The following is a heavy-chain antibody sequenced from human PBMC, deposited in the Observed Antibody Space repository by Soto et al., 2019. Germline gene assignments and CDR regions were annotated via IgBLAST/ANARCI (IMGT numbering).Heavy chain of an antibody. D-gene: IGHD2-8*02. CDR3: ARGDYGTGVYPFPYCDY. CDR2: INPESGAT. J-gene: IGHJ4*02. V-gene: IGHV1-2*02. Sequence: HLVQSGAEVKRPGASLKVSCKASGYSFTGYYIHWVRQAPGQGLEWMGWINPESGATNYAQNFQGRVTLTSDTSISTASMDLTSLTSDDTAVYYCARGDYGTGVYPFPYCDYWGQGTLVIVSS. CDR1: GYSFTGYY.